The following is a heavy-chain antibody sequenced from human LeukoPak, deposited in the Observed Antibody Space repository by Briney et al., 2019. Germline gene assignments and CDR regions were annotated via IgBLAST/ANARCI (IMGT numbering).Heavy chain of an antibody. CDR1: GGSISSYY. J-gene: IGHJ5*02. CDR3: ARGARIAAADNWFDP. V-gene: IGHV4-59*01. Sequence: SETLSLTCTVSGGSISSYYWSWIRQPPGKGLEWIGYIYYSGSTNYNPSLKSRVTISVDTSKNQFSLKLSSVTAADTAVYYCARGARIAAADNWFDPWGQGTLVTVSS. CDR2: IYYSGST. D-gene: IGHD6-13*01.